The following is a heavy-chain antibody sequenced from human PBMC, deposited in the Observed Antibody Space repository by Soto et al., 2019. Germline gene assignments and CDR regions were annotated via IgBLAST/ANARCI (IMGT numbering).Heavy chain of an antibody. Sequence: SETLSLTCAVSGGSISSGGYSWSWILHPPGKGLEWIGYIYHSGSTFYNPSLKSRVTISIDKSKNQFSLKLGSVTAADTAVYYCARVVVPRPIWGYNWCEQWGQGTLVTVSS. V-gene: IGHV4-30-2*01. CDR2: IYHSGST. J-gene: IGHJ5*02. D-gene: IGHD3-16*01. CDR3: ARVVVPRPIWGYNWCEQ. CDR1: GGSISSGGYS.